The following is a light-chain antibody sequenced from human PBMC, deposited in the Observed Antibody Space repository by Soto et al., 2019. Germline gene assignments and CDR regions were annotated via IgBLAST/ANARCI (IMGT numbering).Light chain of an antibody. CDR2: AAS. Sequence: DIQMTQSPSSLSASVGDRVTITCRASQSISSYLNWYQQKPGKAPKLLIYAASSLQSGVPSRFSGSGSGKDFTITISSLQPEDFATYYCHQSYSTLITFGQGTRLEIK. J-gene: IGKJ5*01. V-gene: IGKV1-39*01. CDR3: HQSYSTLIT. CDR1: QSISSY.